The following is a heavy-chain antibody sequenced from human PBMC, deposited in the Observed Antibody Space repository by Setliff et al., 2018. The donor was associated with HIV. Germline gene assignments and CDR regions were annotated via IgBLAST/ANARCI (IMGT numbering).Heavy chain of an antibody. V-gene: IGHV3-33*01. Sequence: GGSLRLSCAASGFTFSSYGMHWVRQAPGKGLEWVAVIWYDGSNKYYADSVKGRFTISRDNFKNTLYLQMNSLKTEDTAVYYCTREVVPAAMGYYYYYMDVWGKGTTVTVSS. CDR2: IWYDGSNK. D-gene: IGHD2-2*01. J-gene: IGHJ6*03. CDR3: TREVVPAAMGYYYYYMDV. CDR1: GFTFSSYG.